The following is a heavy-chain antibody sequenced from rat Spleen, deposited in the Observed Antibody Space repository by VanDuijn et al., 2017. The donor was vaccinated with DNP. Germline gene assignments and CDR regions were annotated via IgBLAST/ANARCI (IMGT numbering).Heavy chain of an antibody. J-gene: IGHJ2*01. CDR1: GFTFSNYG. CDR2: ISAGGGNT. D-gene: IGHD1-12*02. V-gene: IGHV5S13*01. CDR3: ARPNYYAGSYPHY. Sequence: EVQLVESGGGLVQPGRSLKLSCAASGFTFSNYGMAWVRQAPTKGLEWVASISAGGGNTYYRDSVKGRFTISRDNAKSTLYLQMNSLRSEDMATYYCARPNYYAGSYPHYWGQGVMVTVSS.